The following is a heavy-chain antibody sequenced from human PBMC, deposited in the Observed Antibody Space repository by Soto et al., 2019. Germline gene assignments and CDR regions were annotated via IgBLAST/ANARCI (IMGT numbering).Heavy chain of an antibody. CDR3: ARVKPGGYCSGGSCYSGAFDI. Sequence: ASVKVSCKASGYTFTGYYMHWVRQAPGQGLEWMGWINPNSGGTNYAQKFQGWVTMTRDTSISTAYMELSRLRSDDTAVYYCARVKPGGYCSGGSCYSGAFDIWGQGTMVTVSS. CDR2: INPNSGGT. CDR1: GYTFTGYY. D-gene: IGHD2-15*01. V-gene: IGHV1-2*04. J-gene: IGHJ3*02.